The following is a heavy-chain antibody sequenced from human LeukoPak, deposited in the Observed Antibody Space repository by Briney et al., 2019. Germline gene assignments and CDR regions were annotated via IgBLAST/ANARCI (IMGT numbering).Heavy chain of an antibody. Sequence: SQTLSLTCAISGDSVSSNSAAWNWIRQSPSRGLEWLGRTYYRSKWYNDYAVSVKSRITINPDTSRNQFSLQLNSVTPEDTAVYYCAREGPYSSSWFLYYFDYWGQGTLVTVSS. CDR2: TYYRSKWYN. V-gene: IGHV6-1*01. CDR3: AREGPYSSSWFLYYFDY. D-gene: IGHD6-13*01. J-gene: IGHJ4*02. CDR1: GDSVSSNSAA.